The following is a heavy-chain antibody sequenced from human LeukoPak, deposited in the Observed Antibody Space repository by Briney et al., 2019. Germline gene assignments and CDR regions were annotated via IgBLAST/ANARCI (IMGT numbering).Heavy chain of an antibody. Sequence: GGSLRLSCSASGFTFSSYAMHWVRQAPGKGLEHVSAISSNGGSTYYADSVKGRFTISRDNSKNTLYLQMSSLRAEDTAVYYCVKDRRGSSGVGYFDYWGQGTLVTVSS. V-gene: IGHV3-64D*06. D-gene: IGHD6-6*01. J-gene: IGHJ4*02. CDR1: GFTFSSYA. CDR2: ISSNGGST. CDR3: VKDRRGSSGVGYFDY.